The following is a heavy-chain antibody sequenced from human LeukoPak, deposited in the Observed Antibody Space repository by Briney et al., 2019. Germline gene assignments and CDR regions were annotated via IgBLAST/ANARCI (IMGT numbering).Heavy chain of an antibody. CDR2: ISGSGDST. J-gene: IGHJ5*02. CDR1: GFTFSSYG. D-gene: IGHD3-10*01. Sequence: GGSLRLSCAASGFTFSSYGMTWVRQAPGKGLEWASAISGSGDSTYYADSVKGRFTISRDNSKSTLPLQMNNLRAEDTAAYLCAKWIASGSPIPWGQGTLVTVSS. V-gene: IGHV3-23*01. CDR3: AKWIASGSPIP.